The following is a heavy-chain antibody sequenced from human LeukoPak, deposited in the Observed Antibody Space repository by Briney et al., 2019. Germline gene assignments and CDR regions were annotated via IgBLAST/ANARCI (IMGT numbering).Heavy chain of an antibody. V-gene: IGHV1-2*02. CDR2: INPNSGGT. CDR1: GYTFTGYY. D-gene: IGHD2-15*01. Sequence: GESLKISCKASGYTFTGYYMHWVRQAPGQGLEWMGWINPNSGGTNYAQKFQGRVTMTRDTSISTAYMELSRLRSDDTAVYYCAREVLATENHYYYGMDVWGQGTTVTVSS. J-gene: IGHJ6*02. CDR3: AREVLATENHYYYGMDV.